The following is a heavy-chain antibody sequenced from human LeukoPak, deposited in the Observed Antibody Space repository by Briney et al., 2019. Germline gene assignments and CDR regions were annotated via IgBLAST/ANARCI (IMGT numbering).Heavy chain of an antibody. CDR1: GGSISSSSYY. D-gene: IGHD3-16*02. V-gene: IGHV4-39*07. Sequence: PPETLSPTCTVSGGSISSSSYYWGWIRQPPGKGLEWIGSIYYSGSTYYNPSLKSRVTISVDTSKNQSSLKLSSVTAADTAVHYCARVYWDTKTLFIDWDYYYYYMDVWGKGTTVTVSS. CDR2: IYYSGST. CDR3: ARVYWDTKTLFIDWDYYYYYMDV. J-gene: IGHJ6*03.